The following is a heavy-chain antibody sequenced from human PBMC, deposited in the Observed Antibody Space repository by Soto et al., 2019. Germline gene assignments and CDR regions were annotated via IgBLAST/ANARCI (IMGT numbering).Heavy chain of an antibody. V-gene: IGHV3-30-3*01. J-gene: IGHJ6*02. CDR1: GFNFINAT. Sequence: QVQRVESGGGVVQPGRSLRLSCAVSGFNFINATMHWVRQAPGKGLEWVASISYDGGNKHYADSVKGRFTISRDNFKTTLFLQLNSLRPDDTAVYYCASMGYLYYFYGLDFWGQGTTVTVSS. D-gene: IGHD3-16*01. CDR2: ISYDGGNK. CDR3: ASMGYLYYFYGLDF.